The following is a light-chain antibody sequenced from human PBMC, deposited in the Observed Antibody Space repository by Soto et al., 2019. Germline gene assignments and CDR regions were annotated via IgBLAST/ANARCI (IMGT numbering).Light chain of an antibody. CDR1: SKVVGSYNY. CDR2: DVT. CDR3: KSYTTSNTYV. Sequence: QAVLTQPASVSWSPGQAIALSCTGTSKVVGSYNYVSWYQQHPGKAPKLMIYDVTNRPSGVSDRFSGSKSGNTASLTISGLQAEDEADYYCKSYTTSNTYVFGSGTKVTVL. J-gene: IGLJ1*01. V-gene: IGLV2-14*01.